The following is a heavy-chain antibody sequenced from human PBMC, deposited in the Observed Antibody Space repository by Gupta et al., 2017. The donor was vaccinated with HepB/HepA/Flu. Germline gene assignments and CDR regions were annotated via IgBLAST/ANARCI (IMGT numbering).Heavy chain of an antibody. CDR2: IYYSGST. V-gene: IGHV4-39*01. Sequence: GWIRQPPGKGLEWIGSIYYSGSTYYNPSLKSRVTISVDTSKNQFSLKLSSVTAADTAVYYCARHGPKVAAAGTGRWFDPGGQGTMVTVSS. D-gene: IGHD6-13*01. J-gene: IGHJ5*02. CDR3: ARHGPKVAAAGTGRWFDP.